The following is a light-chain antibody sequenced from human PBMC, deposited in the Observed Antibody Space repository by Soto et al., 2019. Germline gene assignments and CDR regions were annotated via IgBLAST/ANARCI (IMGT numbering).Light chain of an antibody. V-gene: IGLV2-11*01. Sequence: QSVLTQPRSVSGSPGQTVTISCTGSSSDVGSSNYTSWYQQHPGEAPKLVIYDVAQRPSGVPDRLSGSRSGKTASLTISGLQPDDEADYYCCSYAGSDTLIFGSGTKVTVL. CDR1: SSDVGSSNY. J-gene: IGLJ1*01. CDR2: DVA. CDR3: CSYAGSDTLI.